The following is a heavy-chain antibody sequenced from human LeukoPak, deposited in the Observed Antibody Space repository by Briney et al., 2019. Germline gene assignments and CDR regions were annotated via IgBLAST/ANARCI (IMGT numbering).Heavy chain of an antibody. CDR1: GGSFSGYY. CDR2: INHSGST. CDR3: ARAKYYDFWSGYHNWFDP. J-gene: IGHJ5*02. Sequence: PSETLSLTCAVYGGSFSGYYWSWIRQPPGRGLEWIGEINHSGSTNYNPSLKSRVNISVDTSKNQFSLKLSSVTAADTAVYYCARAKYYDFWSGYHNWFDPWGQGTLVTVSS. V-gene: IGHV4-34*01. D-gene: IGHD3-3*01.